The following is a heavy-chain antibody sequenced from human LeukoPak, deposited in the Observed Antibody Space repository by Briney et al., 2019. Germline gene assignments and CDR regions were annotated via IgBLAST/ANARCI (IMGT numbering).Heavy chain of an antibody. J-gene: IGHJ4*02. Sequence: GRSLRLSCAASGFTFSSYGMHWVRQAPGKGLEWVAVIWYDGSNKYYADSVKGRFTISRDNSKSTLYLQMHSLRAEDTAVYYCAKVAYYYDSSGYCDYWGQGTLVTVSS. D-gene: IGHD3-22*01. CDR2: IWYDGSNK. CDR1: GFTFSSYG. CDR3: AKVAYYYDSSGYCDY. V-gene: IGHV3-33*06.